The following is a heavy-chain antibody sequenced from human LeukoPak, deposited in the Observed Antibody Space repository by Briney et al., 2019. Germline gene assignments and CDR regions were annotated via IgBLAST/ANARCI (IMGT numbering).Heavy chain of an antibody. V-gene: IGHV1-18*01. J-gene: IGHJ4*02. D-gene: IGHD3-10*01. CDR1: GYTFTSYG. Sequence: ASVKVSCKASGYTFTSYGICWVRQAPGQGLEWMGWISAYSGNTNYAQKLQGRVTMTTDTSTSTAYMELRSLRADDTAVYYCARDLPTYYYGSGSPFDYWGQGTLVTVSS. CDR3: ARDLPTYYYGSGSPFDY. CDR2: ISAYSGNT.